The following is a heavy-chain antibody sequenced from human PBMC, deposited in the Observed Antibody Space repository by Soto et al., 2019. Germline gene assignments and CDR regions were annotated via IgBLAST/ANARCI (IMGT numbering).Heavy chain of an antibody. CDR1: CRAFSSNA. Sequence: ASGKVSGKASCRAFSSNAISWVRQAPEQGLEWMGGIIPIFGTANYAQKFQGRVTITADESTSTAYMELSSLRSEDTAVYYCARARQTGKLPTYYYYYGMDVWGQGTTVTVSS. V-gene: IGHV1-69*13. D-gene: IGHD1-7*01. CDR3: ARARQTGKLPTYYYYYGMDV. J-gene: IGHJ6*02. CDR2: IIPIFGTA.